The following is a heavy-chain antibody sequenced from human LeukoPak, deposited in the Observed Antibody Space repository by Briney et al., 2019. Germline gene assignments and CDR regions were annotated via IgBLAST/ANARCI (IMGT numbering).Heavy chain of an antibody. CDR2: ISAYNGNT. CDR3: ARDAYCTNGVCYLRY. J-gene: IGHJ4*02. CDR1: GYTFTSYG. V-gene: IGHV1-18*01. D-gene: IGHD2-8*01. Sequence: ASVKVSCKASGYTFTSYGISWVRQAPGQGLEWMGWISAYNGNTNYAQKLQGRVTMTTDTSTSTAYMELRSLRSDDTAVYYCARDAYCTNGVCYLRYWGQGTLVTASS.